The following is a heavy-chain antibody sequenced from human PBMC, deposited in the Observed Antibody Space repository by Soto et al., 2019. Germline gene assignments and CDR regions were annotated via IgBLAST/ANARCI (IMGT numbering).Heavy chain of an antibody. V-gene: IGHV2-70*01. D-gene: IGHD3-22*01. Sequence: GSGPTLVNPTQTLTLTCTFSGFSLSTSGMCVSWIRQPPGKALEWLALIDWDDDKYYSTSLKTRLTISKDTSKNQVVLTMTNMDPVDTSTYYCVRIRYYYDSSGYYYFDYWGQGTLVTVSS. CDR3: VRIRYYYDSSGYYYFDY. CDR2: IDWDDDK. J-gene: IGHJ4*02. CDR1: GFSLSTSGMC.